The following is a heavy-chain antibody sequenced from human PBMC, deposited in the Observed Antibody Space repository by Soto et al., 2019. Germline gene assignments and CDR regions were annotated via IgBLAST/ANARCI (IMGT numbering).Heavy chain of an antibody. CDR2: INHSGST. V-gene: IGHV4-34*01. D-gene: IGHD6-13*01. J-gene: IGHJ4*02. CDR3: ARGRGAAAPRIGFDY. CDR1: GGSYSGYY. Sequence: QVQLQQWGAGLLKPSETLSLTCAVYGGSYSGYYWSWIRQPPGKVLEWIGEINHSGSTNYNPSLKSRVTISVDTSKNQFSLKLSSVTAADTAVYYCARGRGAAAPRIGFDYWGQGTLVTVSS.